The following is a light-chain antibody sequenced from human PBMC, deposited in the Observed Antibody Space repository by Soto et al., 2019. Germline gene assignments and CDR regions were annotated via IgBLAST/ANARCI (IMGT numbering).Light chain of an antibody. CDR2: DNN. V-gene: IGLV1-51*01. CDR1: TSNIGNNY. J-gene: IGLJ2*01. Sequence: QSVLTQPPSVSAAPGQKVTISCSGSTSNIGNNYVSWYQQRPGTAPKLLIYDNNNRPSGIPDRFSGSKSATSATLGITGLQTGDEADYYCGTWDSSLSVVVFGGGTKLTVL. CDR3: GTWDSSLSVVV.